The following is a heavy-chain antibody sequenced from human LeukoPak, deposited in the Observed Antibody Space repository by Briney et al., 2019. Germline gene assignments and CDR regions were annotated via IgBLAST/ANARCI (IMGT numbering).Heavy chain of an antibody. CDR1: GFTFSNYG. Sequence: PGGSLRLSCAASGFTFSNYGMHWVRQAPGKGLEWVADISYDGSNTYYADSVKGRFTISRDNSKNTLYLQMNSLRAEDTAVYYCASPKSGSPFAPFDIWGQGTMVTVSS. CDR2: ISYDGSNT. D-gene: IGHD1-26*01. J-gene: IGHJ3*02. V-gene: IGHV3-30*03. CDR3: ASPKSGSPFAPFDI.